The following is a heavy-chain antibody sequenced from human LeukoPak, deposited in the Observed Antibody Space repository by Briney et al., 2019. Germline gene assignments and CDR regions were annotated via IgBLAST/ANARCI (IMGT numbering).Heavy chain of an antibody. V-gene: IGHV1-2*02. CDR3: AREGYDSSGYYPAFDY. J-gene: IGHJ4*02. D-gene: IGHD3-22*01. CDR2: INPNSGGT. Sequence: VASVKVSCKASGYTFTGYYMHWVRQAPGQGLEWMGWINPNSGGTDYAQKFQGRVTMARDTSISTAYMELSRLRSDDTAVYYCAREGYDSSGYYPAFDYWGQGTLVTVSS. CDR1: GYTFTGYY.